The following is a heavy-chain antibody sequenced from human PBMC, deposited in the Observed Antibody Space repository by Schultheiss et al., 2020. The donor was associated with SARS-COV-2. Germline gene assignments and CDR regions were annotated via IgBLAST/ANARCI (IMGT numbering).Heavy chain of an antibody. CDR1: GFTFSSYA. J-gene: IGHJ3*02. V-gene: IGHV3-30-3*01. CDR3: ARRRVSGNSPDAFDI. CDR2: ISYDGNTK. Sequence: GESLKISCVASGFTFSSYAMHWVRQAPGKGLEWVAVISYDGNTKYYADSVKGRFTISRDDSKNTLYLQMNSLRAEDTAVCYCARRRVSGNSPDAFDIWGQGTMVTVSS. D-gene: IGHD3-22*01.